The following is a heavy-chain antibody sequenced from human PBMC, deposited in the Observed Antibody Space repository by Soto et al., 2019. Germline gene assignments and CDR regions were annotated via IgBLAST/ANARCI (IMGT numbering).Heavy chain of an antibody. CDR1: GFTFEDYA. J-gene: IGHJ4*02. V-gene: IGHV3-43*02. D-gene: IGHD3-9*01. CDR2: INADGSDR. Sequence: PGVTIRLSCSPSGFTFEDYAVHWVRQSSRKVLEWVSFINADGSDRHYADSVKGRFTISIANTKGSFYLQMDRLRLVATAMYYFAIAIFLFDSSPFDYWRQGTMVTV. CDR3: AIAIFLFDSSPFDY.